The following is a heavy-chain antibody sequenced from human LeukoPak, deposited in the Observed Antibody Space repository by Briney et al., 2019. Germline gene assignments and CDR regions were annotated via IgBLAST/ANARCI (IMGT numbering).Heavy chain of an antibody. CDR2: ISSTSSSM. V-gene: IGHV3-48*02. J-gene: IGHJ6*02. Sequence: PGGSLRLSCAASGFTFSPYGLNWVRQAPGKGLEWVSYISSTSSSMYYADSVKGRFTISRDNAQNSLYLEMNSLRDEDTAVYYCASPSRTGYYFGSGSYYNKGDYYYGMDVWGQGTTVTVSS. D-gene: IGHD3-10*01. CDR1: GFTFSPYG. CDR3: ASPSRTGYYFGSGSYYNKGDYYYGMDV.